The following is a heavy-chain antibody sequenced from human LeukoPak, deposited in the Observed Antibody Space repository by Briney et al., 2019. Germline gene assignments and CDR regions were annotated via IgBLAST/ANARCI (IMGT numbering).Heavy chain of an antibody. CDR2: IYYSGST. CDR3: ARQYSSSWYD. J-gene: IGHJ4*02. Sequence: SETLSLTCTVSGGSISSSSYYWGWIRQPPGKGLEWNGSIYYSGSTYYNPSLKSRVTISVDTSKNQFSLKLSSVTAADTAVYYCARQYSSSWYDWGQGTLVTVSS. D-gene: IGHD6-13*01. V-gene: IGHV4-39*07. CDR1: GGSISSSSYY.